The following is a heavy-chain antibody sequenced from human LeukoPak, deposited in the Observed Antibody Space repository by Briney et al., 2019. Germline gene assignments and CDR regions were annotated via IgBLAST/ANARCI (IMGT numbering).Heavy chain of an antibody. Sequence: GGSLRLSCEASEFTFSSYSMAWVRQAPGKGLEWGSSISGSSTSIIYADSVKGRFSISRDNSRRTLYLQMNSLRAEDTAVYYCAKMSVRFGTGLPDYWGQGTLVTVSS. CDR1: EFTFSSYS. V-gene: IGHV3-23*01. J-gene: IGHJ4*02. CDR3: AKMSVRFGTGLPDY. CDR2: ISGSSTSI. D-gene: IGHD3-9*01.